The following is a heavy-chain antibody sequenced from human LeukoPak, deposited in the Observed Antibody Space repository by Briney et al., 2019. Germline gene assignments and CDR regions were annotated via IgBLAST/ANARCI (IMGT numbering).Heavy chain of an antibody. CDR2: IYWDDDK. J-gene: IGHJ4*02. Sequence: SGRTLLKPTQTLTLTCTFSGFSLSTSGVGVGCIRQPPGKALEWLALIYWDDDKRYSPSLKTRLTITKDTSKNQVVLTMTNMDPVDTATYYCARIIGGSGNYQWGQGTLVTVSS. V-gene: IGHV2-5*02. CDR3: ARIIGGSGNYQ. CDR1: GFSLSTSGVG. D-gene: IGHD3-10*01.